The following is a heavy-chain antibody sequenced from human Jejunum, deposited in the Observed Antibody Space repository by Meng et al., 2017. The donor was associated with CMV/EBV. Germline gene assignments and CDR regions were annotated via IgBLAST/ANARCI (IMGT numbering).Heavy chain of an antibody. V-gene: IGHV4-31*03. Sequence: QLQLQESGPGLVKPSQTLSLTCTVSGDSISSGGYYWSWIRHLPGKGLEWIGYIYRSGGTHYNTSLKSRVTISVDTSKNQFSLKMTSVTAADTAVYYCARGPLSGYAIDYWGQGTLVTVSS. J-gene: IGHJ4*02. D-gene: IGHD5-12*01. CDR3: ARGPLSGYAIDY. CDR2: IYRSGGT. CDR1: GDSISSGGYY.